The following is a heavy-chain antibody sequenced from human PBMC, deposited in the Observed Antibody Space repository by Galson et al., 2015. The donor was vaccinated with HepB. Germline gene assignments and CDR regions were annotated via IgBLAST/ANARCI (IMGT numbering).Heavy chain of an antibody. J-gene: IGHJ4*02. CDR1: GFTFSSYS. CDR2: ISSSSSYI. CDR3: ASSLTVDGRD. D-gene: IGHD2-2*01. Sequence: SLRLSCAASGFTFSSYSMNWVRQAPGKGLEWVSSISSSSSYIYYADSVKGRFTISRDNAKNSLYLQMNSLRAEDTAVYYCASSLTVDGRDWGQGTLVTVSP. V-gene: IGHV3-21*01.